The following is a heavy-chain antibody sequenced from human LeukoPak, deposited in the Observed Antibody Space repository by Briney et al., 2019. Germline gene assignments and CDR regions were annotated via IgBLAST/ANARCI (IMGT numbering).Heavy chain of an antibody. CDR1: GYTFTGYY. CDR3: ARDLRTAVVTARGYCSGGSCYPFGY. CDR2: INPNSGGT. V-gene: IGHV1-2*02. Sequence: GASVKVSCKASGYTFTGYYMHWVRQAPGQGLEWMGWINPNSGGTNYAQKFQGRVTMTRDTSISTAYMELSRLRSDDTAVYYCARDLRTAVVTARGYCSGGSCYPFGYWGQGTLVTVSS. J-gene: IGHJ4*02. D-gene: IGHD2-15*01.